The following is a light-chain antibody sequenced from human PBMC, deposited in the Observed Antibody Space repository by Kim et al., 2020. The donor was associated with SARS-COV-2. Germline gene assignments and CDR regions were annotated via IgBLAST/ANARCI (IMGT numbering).Light chain of an antibody. CDR2: GAS. J-gene: IGKJ4*01. Sequence: PGERVTLSCRASQSVSSSYLTWYQQKPGQAPRLLIYGASSRATGIPARFSGSGSGTDFTLTISSLQPEDFAVYYCQQYYNLLTFGGGTKVDI. CDR1: QSVSSSY. CDR3: QQYYNLLT. V-gene: IGKV3D-7*01.